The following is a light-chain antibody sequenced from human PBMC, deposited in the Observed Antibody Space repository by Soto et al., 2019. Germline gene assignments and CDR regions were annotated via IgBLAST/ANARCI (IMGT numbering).Light chain of an antibody. Sequence: QSVLTQPPSVSGAPGQRVTISCTGSSSNIGAGYDVHWYQRLPGTAPKLLIFRNNNRPSGVPDRFSGSKSGTSASLAIIGLQAEDEADYYCQSYDATVSGYWVFGGGTKVTVL. CDR1: SSNIGAGYD. J-gene: IGLJ3*02. CDR2: RNN. CDR3: QSYDATVSGYWV. V-gene: IGLV1-40*01.